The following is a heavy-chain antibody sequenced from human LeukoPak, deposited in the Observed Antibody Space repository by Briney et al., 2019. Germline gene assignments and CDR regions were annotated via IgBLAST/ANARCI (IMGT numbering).Heavy chain of an antibody. V-gene: IGHV3-74*01. CDR2: INSDGSST. CDR1: GFTFSSYW. Sequence: GGSLRLSCAASGFTFSSYWMHWVRQAPGKGLVWVSRINSDGSSTSYADSVKGRFTISRDNAKNTLYLQMNSLRAEDTAVYYCAREAGTYYDILTGYYWPYYFDYWGQGTLVTVSS. CDR3: AREAGTYYDILTGYYWPYYFDY. D-gene: IGHD3-9*01. J-gene: IGHJ4*02.